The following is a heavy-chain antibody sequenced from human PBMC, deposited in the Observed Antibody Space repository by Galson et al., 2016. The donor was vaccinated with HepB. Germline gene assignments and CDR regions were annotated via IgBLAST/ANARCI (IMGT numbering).Heavy chain of an antibody. D-gene: IGHD4-17*01. CDR1: GFTFSYYG. CDR2: IWYDGSNK. J-gene: IGHJ4*02. CDR3: VRELYGDFVPYYFEY. Sequence: SLRLSCATSGFTFSYYGMHWVRQAPGKGLEWVAVIWYDGSNKYYADSVKGRFTISRDNYKKTLYLQMNSLRAEDPAVYYCVRELYGDFVPYYFEYWGQGTLVTVSS. V-gene: IGHV3-33*01.